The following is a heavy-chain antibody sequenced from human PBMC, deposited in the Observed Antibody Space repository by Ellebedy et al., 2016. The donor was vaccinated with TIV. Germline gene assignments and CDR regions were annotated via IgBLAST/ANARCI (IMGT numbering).Heavy chain of an antibody. Sequence: GESLKISCADSGFTFSSYWMHWVRQAPGKGLEWVSSISSSGSFIYYADSMKGRFTISRDNAKNSLDLQMIRLRAEDTAVYYCVRTIAVGGRMNTAFDYWGQGTLVTVSS. CDR2: ISSSGSFI. D-gene: IGHD6-19*01. CDR1: GFTFSSYW. J-gene: IGHJ4*02. V-gene: IGHV3-21*01. CDR3: VRTIAVGGRMNTAFDY.